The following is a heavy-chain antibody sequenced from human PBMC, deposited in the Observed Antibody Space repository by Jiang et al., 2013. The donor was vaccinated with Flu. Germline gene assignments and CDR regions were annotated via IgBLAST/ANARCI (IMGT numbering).Heavy chain of an antibody. CDR1: GYTLTTYA. CDR2: INTNTGNP. CDR3: ARGGRAGSSGWYDYFEY. V-gene: IGHV7-4-1*02. Sequence: LKKPGASVNVSCKASGYTLTTYAMNWVRQAPGQGLEWMGWINTNTGNPTYAQGFTGRFVFSLDTSVSTAYLQISSLKAEDTAVYYCARGGRAGSSGWYDYFEYWGQGTLVTVSS. D-gene: IGHD6-19*01. J-gene: IGHJ4*02.